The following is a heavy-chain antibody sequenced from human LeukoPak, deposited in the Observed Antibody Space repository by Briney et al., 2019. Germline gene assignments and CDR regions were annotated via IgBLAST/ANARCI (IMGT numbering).Heavy chain of an antibody. CDR3: ARTRRDGDNPFDY. J-gene: IGHJ4*02. CDR1: GGSISSGGYY. D-gene: IGHD5-24*01. CDR2: IYYSGST. Sequence: PSETLSLTCTVSGGSISSGGYYWSWIRQHPGKGLEWIGYIYYSGSTYYNPSLKSRVTISVDTSKNQFSLKLSSVTAADTAVYYCARTRRDGDNPFDYWGQGTLVTVSS. V-gene: IGHV4-31*03.